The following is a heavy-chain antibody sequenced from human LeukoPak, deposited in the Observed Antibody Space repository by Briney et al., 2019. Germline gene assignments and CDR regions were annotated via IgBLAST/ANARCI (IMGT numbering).Heavy chain of an antibody. D-gene: IGHD4-23*01. CDR1: GFTFSSYA. V-gene: IGHV3-23*01. CDR3: AKDQENGGNSPFFS. Sequence: GGSLRLSCAASGFTFSSYAMSWVRQAPGKGLEWVSAISGSGGSTYYADSVRGRFTISRDNSKNTLYLQMNSLRAEDTAVYYCAKDQENGGNSPFFSWGQGTLVTVSS. CDR2: ISGSGGST. J-gene: IGHJ5*02.